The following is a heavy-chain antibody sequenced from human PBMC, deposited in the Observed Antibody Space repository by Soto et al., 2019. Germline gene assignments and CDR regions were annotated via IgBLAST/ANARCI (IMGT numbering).Heavy chain of an antibody. V-gene: IGHV3-30-3*01. CDR1: GFTFSSYA. Sequence: PGGSLRLCFAASGFTFSSYAMHWVRQAPGKGLGWVAVISYDGSNKYYAYSVKGRFTISRDNYNNTRYLQMKSLRAQDTAVYYCARDYLLRYYGGCSSCKDVWAQGTTVPVSS. CDR2: ISYDGSNK. CDR3: ARDYLLRYYGGCSSCKDV. D-gene: IGHD3-9*01. J-gene: IGHJ6*02.